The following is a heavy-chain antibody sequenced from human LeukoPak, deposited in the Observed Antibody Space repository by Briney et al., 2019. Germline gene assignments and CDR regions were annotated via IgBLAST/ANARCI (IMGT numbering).Heavy chain of an antibody. CDR2: MYPGDSGT. V-gene: IGHV5-51*01. D-gene: IGHD1-26*01. J-gene: IGHJ4*02. CDR1: GYSFTNYW. CDR3: ASSPPNSGSYYYFDY. Sequence: GESLKISGKGSGYSFTNYWIGWVRQMPGKGLEWMGIMYPGDSGTRYSPSFQGQVTISADKSISTAYLQWSSLQASDTAMYYCASSPPNSGSYYYFDYWGQGTLVTVSS.